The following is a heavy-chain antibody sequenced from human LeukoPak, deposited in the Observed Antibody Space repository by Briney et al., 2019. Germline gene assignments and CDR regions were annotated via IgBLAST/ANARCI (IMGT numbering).Heavy chain of an antibody. CDR3: ARGSDADAFDI. J-gene: IGHJ3*02. CDR2: IYYSGST. Sequence: PSETLSLTCTVSGGSISSYYCSWIRQPPGKGLEWIGYIYYSGSTNYNPSLKSRVTISVDTSKNQFSLKLSSVTAADTAVYYCARGSDADAFDIWGQRTMVTVSS. V-gene: IGHV4-59*01. CDR1: GGSISSYY.